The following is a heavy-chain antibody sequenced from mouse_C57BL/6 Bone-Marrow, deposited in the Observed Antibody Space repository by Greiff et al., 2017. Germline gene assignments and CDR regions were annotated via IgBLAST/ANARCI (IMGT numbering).Heavy chain of an antibody. CDR2: FYPRSGNT. Sequence: VQLKQSGAELARPGASVKLSCKASGYTFTSYGISWVKQRTGQGLEWIGEFYPRSGNTYYNEKFKGKATLTADKSSSTAYMELRSLTSEDSAVYFCADTTVVAPFDYWGQGTTLTVSS. CDR1: GYTFTSYG. CDR3: ADTTVVAPFDY. V-gene: IGHV1-81*01. D-gene: IGHD1-1*01. J-gene: IGHJ2*01.